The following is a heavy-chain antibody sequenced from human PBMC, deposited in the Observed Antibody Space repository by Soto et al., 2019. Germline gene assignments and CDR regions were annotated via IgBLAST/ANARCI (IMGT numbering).Heavy chain of an antibody. V-gene: IGHV3-30*18. J-gene: IGHJ4*02. D-gene: IGHD6-25*01. Sequence: PGKGLEWVALISYDGSNKYYADSVKGRFTISRDNTKNTMYLQMNRMRADDSGVYYCAKDLQSSGWAAYHCDYWGQGTLVTVS. CDR2: ISYDGSNK. CDR3: AKDLQSSGWAAYHCDY.